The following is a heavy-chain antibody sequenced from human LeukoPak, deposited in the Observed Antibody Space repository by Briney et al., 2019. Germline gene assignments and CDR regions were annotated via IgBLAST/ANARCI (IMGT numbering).Heavy chain of an antibody. CDR3: AKDLFPDYYYYIDV. CDR2: ISGSGGST. CDR1: GFTFSTYA. J-gene: IGHJ6*03. D-gene: IGHD3-10*02. Sequence: GGSLRLSCAASGFTFSTYAMSWVRQAPGKGLEWVSTISGSGGSTYYADSVKGRFTISRDNSKNTLYLQMNSLRAEDTAVYYCAKDLFPDYYYYIDVWGKGTTVTVSS. V-gene: IGHV3-23*01.